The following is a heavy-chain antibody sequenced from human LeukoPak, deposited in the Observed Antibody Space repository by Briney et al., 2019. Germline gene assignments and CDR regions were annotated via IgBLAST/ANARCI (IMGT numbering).Heavy chain of an antibody. D-gene: IGHD6-25*01. CDR2: INHSGST. V-gene: IGHV4-39*07. CDR1: GGSISSGDYY. Sequence: SETLSLTCTVSGGSISSGDYYWSWIRQPPGKGLEWIGEINHSGSTNYNPSLKSRVTISVDTSKNQFSLKLSSVTAADTAVYYCARERSGRYYGMDVWGKGTTVTVSS. CDR3: ARERSGRYYGMDV. J-gene: IGHJ6*04.